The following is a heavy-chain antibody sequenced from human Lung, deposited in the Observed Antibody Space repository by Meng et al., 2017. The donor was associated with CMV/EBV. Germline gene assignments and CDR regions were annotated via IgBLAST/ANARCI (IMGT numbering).Heavy chain of an antibody. CDR2: MNPNSGNT. D-gene: IGHD2-15*01. CDR1: GYTFTRYD. CDR3: ARGYCSGGSCPVFDP. V-gene: IGHV1-8*01. Sequence: AEGKKPGASVTVSCKASGYTFTRYDINWVRQATGQGLGWMGWMNPNSGNTSYAQKFQGRVTMTRNTSISTAYMALSSLRSEDTAVYYCARGYCSGGSCPVFDPWGQRTLVTVSS. J-gene: IGHJ5*02.